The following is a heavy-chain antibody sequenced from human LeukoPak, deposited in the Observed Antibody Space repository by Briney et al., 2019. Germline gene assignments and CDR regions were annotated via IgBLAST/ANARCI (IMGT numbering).Heavy chain of an antibody. CDR2: IHSSSGSI. CDR3: AREWGHYYDSSGLIDY. D-gene: IGHD3-22*01. J-gene: IGHJ4*02. CDR1: GFNFTNYN. V-gene: IGHV3-21*01. Sequence: GGSLRLSCAASGFNFTNYNMNWVRQAPGKGLEWVSSIHSSSGSIYYADSLKGRFTISRDNAKNSLYLQMNSLRAEDTAVYYCAREWGHYYDSSGLIDYWGQGTLVTVTS.